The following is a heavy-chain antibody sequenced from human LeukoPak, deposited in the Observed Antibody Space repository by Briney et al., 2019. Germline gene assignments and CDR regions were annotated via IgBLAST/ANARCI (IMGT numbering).Heavy chain of an antibody. V-gene: IGHV3-48*02. CDR3: ARVAAGYSVNYFDY. J-gene: IGHJ4*02. CDR2: ISTGSSTT. CDR1: EFAFSTYN. Sequence: PGGSLRLSCAVSEFAFSTYNMNWVRQAPGKGLEWVSYISTGSSTTYYADSVKGRFTISRDNVENSLYLQMNSLRDEDTAVYYCARVAAGYSVNYFDYWGQGTLVTVSS. D-gene: IGHD4-23*01.